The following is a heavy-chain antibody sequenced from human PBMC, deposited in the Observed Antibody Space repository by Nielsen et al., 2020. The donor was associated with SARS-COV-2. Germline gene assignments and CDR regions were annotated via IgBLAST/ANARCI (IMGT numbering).Heavy chain of an antibody. CDR1: GFTFSSYG. D-gene: IGHD3-3*01. J-gene: IGHJ3*02. CDR2: ISYDGSNK. CDR3: AKGGYYSSPDDAFDI. V-gene: IGHV3-30*18. Sequence: GGSLRLSCAASGFTFSSYGMHWVRQAPGKGLEWVAVISYDGSNKYYADSVKGRFTISRDNSKNTLYLQMNSLRAEDTAVYYCAKGGYYSSPDDAFDIWGQGTMVTVSS.